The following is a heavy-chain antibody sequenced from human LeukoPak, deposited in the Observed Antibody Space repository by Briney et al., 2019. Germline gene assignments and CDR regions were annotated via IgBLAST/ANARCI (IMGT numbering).Heavy chain of an antibody. V-gene: IGHV4-34*01. CDR3: ARQWYSSSPFDY. CDR2: INHSGST. J-gene: IGHJ4*02. CDR1: GGSFSGYY. D-gene: IGHD6-6*01. Sequence: PSETLSLTCAVYGGSFSGYYWSWIRQPPGKGLEWIGEINHSGSTNYNPSLKGRVTISVDTSKNQFSLKLSSVTAADTAVYYCARQWYSSSPFDYWGQGTLVTVSS.